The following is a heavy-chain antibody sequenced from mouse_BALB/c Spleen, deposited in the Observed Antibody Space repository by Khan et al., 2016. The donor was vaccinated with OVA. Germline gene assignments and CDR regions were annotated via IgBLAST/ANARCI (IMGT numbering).Heavy chain of an antibody. D-gene: IGHD2-14*01. J-gene: IGHJ3*01. CDR3: AREGAYYRSDGWFSY. CDR1: GYTLTTYT. V-gene: IGHV1-4*01. CDR2: INPSNGYT. Sequence: QVQLQQSGAELARPGASVKMSCKASGYTLTTYTMHWVKQRPGQGLEWIGYINPSNGYTNYNQKFKDKSTLTADKSSSTAYMQLSSLTSDYSAVYYCAREGAYYRSDGWFSYWGQGTLVTVSA.